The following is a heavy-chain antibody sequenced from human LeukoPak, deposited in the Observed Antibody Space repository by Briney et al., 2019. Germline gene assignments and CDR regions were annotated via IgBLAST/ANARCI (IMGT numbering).Heavy chain of an antibody. D-gene: IGHD4-17*01. Sequence: PSETLSLTCIVSGGSISSISSNNYHWGWIRQPPGKGLEWIGSIYYSGSTYYNPSLKSRVTISVDTSKNQFSLKLSSVTAADTALYYCARALAVTTPPGNDGLGQGNTGTGSS. CDR1: GGSISSISSNNYH. V-gene: IGHV4-39*01. CDR2: IYYSGST. J-gene: IGHJ6*01. CDR3: ARALAVTTPPGNDG.